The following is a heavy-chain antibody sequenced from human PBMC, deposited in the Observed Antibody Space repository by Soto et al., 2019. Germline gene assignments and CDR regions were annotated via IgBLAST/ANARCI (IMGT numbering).Heavy chain of an antibody. CDR1: GGSISSGGYS. CDR2: IYHSGST. CDR3: ARVSVLGSLVYFDY. D-gene: IGHD7-27*01. J-gene: IGHJ4*02. V-gene: IGHV4-30-2*01. Sequence: SETLSLTCAVSGGSISSGGYSWSWIRQPPGKGLEWIGYIYHSGSTYYNPSLKSRVTISVDRSKNQFSLKLSSVTAADTAVYYCARVSVLGSLVYFDYWGQGTLVTVSS.